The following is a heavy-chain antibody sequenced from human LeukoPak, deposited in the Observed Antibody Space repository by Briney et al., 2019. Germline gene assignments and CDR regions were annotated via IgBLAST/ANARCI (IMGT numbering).Heavy chain of an antibody. J-gene: IGHJ6*02. CDR1: GGSFSGYY. CDR2: INHSGSA. V-gene: IGHV4-34*01. CDR3: ARERRSYSSSSYGMDV. D-gene: IGHD6-13*01. Sequence: NPSETLSLTCAVYGGSFSGYYWSWIRQPPGKGLEWIGEINHSGSANYNPSLKGRVTISVDTSKNQFSLKLSFVTAADTAVYYCARERRSYSSSSYGMDVWGQGTTVTVSS.